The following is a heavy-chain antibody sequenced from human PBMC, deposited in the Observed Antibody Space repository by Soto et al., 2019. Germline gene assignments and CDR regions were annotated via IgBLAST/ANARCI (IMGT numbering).Heavy chain of an antibody. CDR1: GFTVSSNY. CDR2: IYSGGST. D-gene: IGHD4-4*01. Sequence: GGSLRLSCAASGFTVSSNYMSWVRQAPGKGLEWVSVIYSGGSTYYADSVKGRFTISRDNSKNTLYLQMNSLRAEDTAVYYCARDHSDYSNYVYYYYGMDVWGQGTTVTVSS. CDR3: ARDHSDYSNYVYYYYGMDV. V-gene: IGHV3-66*01. J-gene: IGHJ6*02.